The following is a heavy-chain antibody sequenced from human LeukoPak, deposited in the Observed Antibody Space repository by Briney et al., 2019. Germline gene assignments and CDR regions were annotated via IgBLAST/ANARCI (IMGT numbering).Heavy chain of an antibody. CDR2: ISSSGSTI. CDR1: GFTFSSYE. D-gene: IGHD3-22*01. J-gene: IGHJ6*04. CDR3: AELGITMIEGV. V-gene: IGHV3-48*03. Sequence: GGSLRLSCAASGFTFSSYEMNWVLQAPGNGLEWVSYISSSGSTIYYADSVKGRFTISRDNAKNSLYLQMNSLRAEDTAVYYCAELGITMIEGVWGKGTTVTISS.